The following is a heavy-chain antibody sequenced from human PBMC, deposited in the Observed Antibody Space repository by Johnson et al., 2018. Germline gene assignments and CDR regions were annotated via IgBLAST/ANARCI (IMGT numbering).Heavy chain of an antibody. CDR2: ISSSGSTI. Sequence: QVQLVQSGGGLVKPGGSLRLSCAASGFTFSDYYMSWIRQAPGKGLEWVSYISSSGSTIYYADSVKGRFTISRDKAKNSLYLQLNSLRAEDTAVYYCARVGYSSSGFLSYYYYYYYMDVWGKGTTVTVSS. V-gene: IGHV3-11*04. D-gene: IGHD6-13*01. J-gene: IGHJ6*03. CDR3: ARVGYSSSGFLSYYYYYYYMDV. CDR1: GFTFSDYY.